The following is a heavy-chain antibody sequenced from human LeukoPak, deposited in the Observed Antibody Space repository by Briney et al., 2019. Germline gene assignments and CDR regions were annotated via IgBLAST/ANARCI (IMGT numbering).Heavy chain of an antibody. V-gene: IGHV3-30-3*01. CDR3: AKVAEAVAEVWFDY. Sequence: GRSLRLSCAASGFTFSRYAMHWVRQAPGKGLEWVAVISYDGSNEYYADSVKGRFTISRDNSKNTLYLQMNSLRAEDTAVYYCAKVAEAVAEVWFDYWGQGTLVTVSS. J-gene: IGHJ4*02. CDR2: ISYDGSNE. D-gene: IGHD6-19*01. CDR1: GFTFSRYA.